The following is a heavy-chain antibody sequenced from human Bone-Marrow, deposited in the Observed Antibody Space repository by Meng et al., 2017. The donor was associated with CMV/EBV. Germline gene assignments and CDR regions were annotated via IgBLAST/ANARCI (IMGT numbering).Heavy chain of an antibody. Sequence: SETLSLTCTGSGGSISSSSYYWGWIRQPPGKGLEWIGSIYHSGSTYYNPSLKSRVTISVDTSKNQFSLKLSSVTAADTAVYYCARDYYYDSSGYNPSHLFDPWGQGTLVTVSS. CDR2: IYHSGST. CDR3: ARDYYYDSSGYNPSHLFDP. CDR1: GGSISSSSYY. D-gene: IGHD3-22*01. V-gene: IGHV4-39*07. J-gene: IGHJ5*02.